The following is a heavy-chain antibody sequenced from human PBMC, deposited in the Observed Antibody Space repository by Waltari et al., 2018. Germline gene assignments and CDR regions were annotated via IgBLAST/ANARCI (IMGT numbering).Heavy chain of an antibody. CDR1: GYSISSGYY. CDR3: ARHDPISEEEQQTYYFDY. V-gene: IGHV4-38-2*01. D-gene: IGHD6-13*01. CDR2: IYHSGST. J-gene: IGHJ4*02. Sequence: QVQLQESGPGLVKPSATLSLTCAVSGYSISSGYYWGWIRQPPGKVLEWIGSIYHSGSTYYNPSLKSRVTISVDTSKNQFSLKLSSVTAADTAVYYCARHDPISEEEQQTYYFDYWGQGTLVTVSS.